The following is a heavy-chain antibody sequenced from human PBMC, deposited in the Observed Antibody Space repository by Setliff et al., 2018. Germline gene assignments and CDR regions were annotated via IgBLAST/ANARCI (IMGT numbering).Heavy chain of an antibody. V-gene: IGHV4-39*07. CDR2: ILYSGGA. D-gene: IGHD1-1*01. CDR1: GGSISSSLYY. J-gene: IGHJ3*01. CDR3: ATSYLTLEAAFDV. Sequence: KPSETLSLTCTVSGGSISSSLYYWAFIRQPPGKGLEWIGSILYSGGAHSNPSLNSRVSIPVDTSKNQFSLRLRSVTAADTAFYYCATSYLTLEAAFDVWGQGTMVTVSS.